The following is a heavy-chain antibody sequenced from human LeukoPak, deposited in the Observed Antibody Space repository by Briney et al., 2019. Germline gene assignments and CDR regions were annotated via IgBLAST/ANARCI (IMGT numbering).Heavy chain of an antibody. Sequence: GGSLRLSCAASGFTFDDYAMHWVRQAPGKGLEWVSLISWDGGSTYYADSVKGRFTISRDNSKNMLYLQMNSLRIEDTAVYYCARNSDYYDYSPQSVWGQGTLVTVS. D-gene: IGHD3-22*01. V-gene: IGHV3-43D*03. CDR1: GFTFDDYA. CDR3: ARNSDYYDYSPQSV. CDR2: ISWDGGST. J-gene: IGHJ4*02.